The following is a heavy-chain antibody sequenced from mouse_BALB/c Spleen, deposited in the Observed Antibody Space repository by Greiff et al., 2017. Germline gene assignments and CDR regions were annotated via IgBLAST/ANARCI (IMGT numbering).Heavy chain of an antibody. V-gene: IGHV5-6-3*01. CDR1: GFTFSSYG. CDR3: ARERDYGSWFAY. CDR2: INSNGGST. J-gene: IGHJ3*01. D-gene: IGHD1-2*01. Sequence: EVKLVESGGGLVQPGGSLKLSCAASGFTFSSYGMSWVRQTPDKRLELVATINSNGGSTYYPDSVKGRFTISRDNAKNTLYLQMSSLKSEDTAMYYCARERDYGSWFAYWGQGTLVTVSA.